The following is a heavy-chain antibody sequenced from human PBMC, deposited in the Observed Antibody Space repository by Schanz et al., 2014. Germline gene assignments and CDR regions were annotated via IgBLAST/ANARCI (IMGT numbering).Heavy chain of an antibody. V-gene: IGHV3-23*04. D-gene: IGHD5-18*01. CDR2: ISGDHRNT. J-gene: IGHJ4*02. CDR3: VRVSFADPRLYRGMDRDIDY. Sequence: EVQLVQSGGGLVQPGGSLRLSCAASGFTFSSYAMSWVRQAPGKGLEWVSSISGDHRNTFYADSVKGRFTISRDNAKNSLNLQMNSLRAEDTAVYYCVRVSFADPRLYRGMDRDIDYWGQGTLVTVSS. CDR1: GFTFSSYA.